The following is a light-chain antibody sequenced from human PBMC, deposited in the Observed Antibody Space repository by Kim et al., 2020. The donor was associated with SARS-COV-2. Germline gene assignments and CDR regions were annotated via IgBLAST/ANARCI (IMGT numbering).Light chain of an antibody. CDR2: SNN. V-gene: IGLV1-44*01. J-gene: IGLJ3*02. Sequence: QAVVTQPPSASGTPGQSVTISCSGSSSNIGSNTVNWYQQLPGTAPKLLIYSNNQRPSGVPDRFSGSKSGTSASLAISGLQSEDEADYYCAAWDDSLNGRVFGGGTKVTVL. CDR3: AAWDDSLNGRV. CDR1: SSNIGSNT.